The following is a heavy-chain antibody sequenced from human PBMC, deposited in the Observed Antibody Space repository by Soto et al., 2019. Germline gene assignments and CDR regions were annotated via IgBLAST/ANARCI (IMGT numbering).Heavy chain of an antibody. V-gene: IGHV1-2*04. CDR1: GYTFTGYY. CDR2: INPNSGGT. Sequence: ASVKVSCKASGYTFTGYYMHWVRQAPGQGLEWMGWINPNSGGTNYAQKFQGWVTMTRDTSISTAYMELSRLRSDDTAVYYCARVAAAGTGYGMDVWGQGTTVTVSS. CDR3: ARVAAAGTGYGMDV. D-gene: IGHD6-13*01. J-gene: IGHJ6*02.